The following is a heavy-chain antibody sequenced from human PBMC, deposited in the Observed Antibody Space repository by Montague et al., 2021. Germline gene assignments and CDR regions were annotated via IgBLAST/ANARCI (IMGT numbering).Heavy chain of an antibody. J-gene: IGHJ4*02. Sequence: SETLSLTCAVYGGSFSANYWGWIRQPPGKGLEWIGEIFHSGRTAYNPPFKGRVSMSVDTSKNQFSLKLSSVTAADTAMYFCARGSRPHYDFWTGYSPYFDTWGQGTLVTVSS. CDR3: ARGSRPHYDFWTGYSPYFDT. D-gene: IGHD3-3*01. CDR2: IFHSGRT. V-gene: IGHV4-34*01. CDR1: GGSFSANY.